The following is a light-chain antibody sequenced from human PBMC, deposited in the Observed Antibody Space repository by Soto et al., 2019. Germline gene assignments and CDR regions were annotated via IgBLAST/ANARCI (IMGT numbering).Light chain of an antibody. CDR3: FSYADTNNFV. CDR2: EVR. J-gene: IGLJ1*01. Sequence: QSALTQPASVSGSAGQSITISCSGTMRDVGAYNLVSWYQQHPGTAPKLIIYEVRNRPSGISSRFSGSRSGNTASLTISGLQSEDEGDYYCFSYADTNNFVFGSGTKLTVL. CDR1: MRDVGAYNL. V-gene: IGLV2-23*02.